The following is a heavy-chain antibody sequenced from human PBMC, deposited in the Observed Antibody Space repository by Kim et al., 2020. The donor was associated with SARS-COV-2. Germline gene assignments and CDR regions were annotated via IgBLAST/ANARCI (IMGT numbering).Heavy chain of an antibody. CDR3: ARQGGSYIMTYYYYYGMDV. J-gene: IGHJ6*01. CDR1: GVSFSGYY. CDR2: INHSGST. Sequence: SETLSLTCAIYGVSFSGYYWSWIRQPPGKGLEWIGEINHSGSTNYNPSLKSRVTISVDTSKNQFSLKLSSVTAADTAVYYCARQGGSYIMTYYYYYGMDVWGQGATVTVST. D-gene: IGHD1-26*01. V-gene: IGHV4-34*01.